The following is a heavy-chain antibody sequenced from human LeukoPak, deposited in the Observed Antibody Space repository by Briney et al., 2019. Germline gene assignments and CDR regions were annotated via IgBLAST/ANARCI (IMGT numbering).Heavy chain of an antibody. J-gene: IGHJ4*02. CDR1: GFTFDNCA. V-gene: IGHV3-9*01. D-gene: IGHD6-19*01. CDR3: AKVRGTYSSGYFFDY. Sequence: PGRSLRLSCAASGFTFDNCAMHWVRQAPGKGLEWLSIISWNSGYIGYADSVKGRFTISRDSAKKSLDLQMNSLRAEDTAFYYCAKVRGTYSSGYFFDYWGQGTLVTVSS. CDR2: ISWNSGYI.